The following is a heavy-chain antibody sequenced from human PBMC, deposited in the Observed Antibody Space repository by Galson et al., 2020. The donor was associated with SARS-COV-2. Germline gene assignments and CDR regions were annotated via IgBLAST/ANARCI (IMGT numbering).Heavy chain of an antibody. Sequence: SQTLSLTCAVYTESFSGYYWTWIRQPPGMGLEWIGEINDSGITNYNPSLKSRVTISADTSKNQFSLKVTSVTDADTAVYFCARVTVTGNSVLWYFDLWGRGTRVTGSS. J-gene: IGHJ2*01. V-gene: IGHV4-34*01. D-gene: IGHD4-17*01. CDR2: INDSGIT. CDR3: ARVTVTGNSVLWYFDL. CDR1: TESFSGYY.